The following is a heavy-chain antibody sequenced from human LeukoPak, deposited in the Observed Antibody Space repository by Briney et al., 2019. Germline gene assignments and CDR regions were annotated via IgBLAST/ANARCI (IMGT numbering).Heavy chain of an antibody. Sequence: PGGSLRLSCAASGFNFSTYWMSWVRQAPGKGLEWVANINLDGSETYYVDSVKGRFTISRDNAKDSLYLQMNSLRADDTAVYYCARDRRLDFYYYMDVWGKGTTVTVSS. CDR3: ARDRRLDFYYYMDV. D-gene: IGHD5/OR15-5a*01. CDR1: GFNFSTYW. V-gene: IGHV3-7*01. CDR2: INLDGSET. J-gene: IGHJ6*03.